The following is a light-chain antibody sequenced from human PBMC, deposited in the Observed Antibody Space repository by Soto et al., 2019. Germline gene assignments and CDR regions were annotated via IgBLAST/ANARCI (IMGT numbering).Light chain of an antibody. Sequence: QSVLTQPPSASGTPGQRVTISCSGTTSNIGTNYVYWYQQLPGMAPKLVMYSTDRRPSGVPGRFSGSKSGTSAFLAITGLRSEDEANYYCSAWDDSLSGPVFGGGTKLNVL. CDR1: TSNIGTNY. J-gene: IGLJ2*01. V-gene: IGLV1-47*02. CDR3: SAWDDSLSGPV. CDR2: STD.